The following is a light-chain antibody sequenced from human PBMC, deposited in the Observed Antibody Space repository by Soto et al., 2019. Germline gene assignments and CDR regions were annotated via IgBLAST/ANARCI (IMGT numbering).Light chain of an antibody. Sequence: QSVLTQPPSASGSPRQSVTISCTGTSSDVGGYNYVSWYQQHPGKAPKLMIYEVSKRPSGVPDRFSGSKSGNTASLTVSGLQAEDEADYYCSSYAGSNNFGVFGGGTKLTVL. J-gene: IGLJ2*01. CDR3: SSYAGSNNFGV. V-gene: IGLV2-8*01. CDR2: EVS. CDR1: SSDVGGYNY.